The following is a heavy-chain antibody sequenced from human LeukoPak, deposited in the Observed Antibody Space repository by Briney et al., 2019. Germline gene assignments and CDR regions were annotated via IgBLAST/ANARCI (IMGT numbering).Heavy chain of an antibody. D-gene: IGHD3-22*01. J-gene: IGHJ4*02. CDR2: INPNSGGT. Sequence: ASVKVSCKASGYTFTGYYMHWVRQAPGQGLEWMGWINPNSGGTNYAQKFQGRVTMTMDPSISTTYMELSSLRSEDTAVYYCARRSDDYDSSAYYHWGQGTLVTVSS. CDR1: GYTFTGYY. V-gene: IGHV1-2*02. CDR3: ARRSDDYDSSAYYH.